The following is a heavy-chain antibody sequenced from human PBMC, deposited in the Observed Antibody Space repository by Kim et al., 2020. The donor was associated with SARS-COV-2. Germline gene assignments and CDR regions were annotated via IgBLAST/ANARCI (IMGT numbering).Heavy chain of an antibody. CDR3: TTDRRYYGSGSYRSVY. V-gene: IGHV3-15*01. J-gene: IGHJ4*02. Sequence: GGSLRLSCAASGFTFSNAWMSWVRQAPGKGLEWVGRIKSKTDGGTTDYAAPVKGRFTISRDDSKNTLYLQMNSLKTEDTAVYYCTTDRRYYGSGSYRSVYWGQGTLVTVSS. CDR1: GFTFSNAW. D-gene: IGHD3-10*01. CDR2: IKSKTDGGTT.